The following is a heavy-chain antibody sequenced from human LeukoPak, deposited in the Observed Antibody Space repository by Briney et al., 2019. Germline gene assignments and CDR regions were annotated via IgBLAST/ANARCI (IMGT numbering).Heavy chain of an antibody. CDR1: GGTFSSYA. Sequence: SSVKVSCKASGGTFSSYAISWVRQAPGQGLEWMGRIIPIFGTANYAQKFQGSVTITTDESTSTAYMELSSLRSEDTAVYYCAREGIAVGGLGYWGQGTLVTVSS. CDR2: IIPIFGTA. J-gene: IGHJ4*02. D-gene: IGHD6-19*01. V-gene: IGHV1-69*05. CDR3: AREGIAVGGLGY.